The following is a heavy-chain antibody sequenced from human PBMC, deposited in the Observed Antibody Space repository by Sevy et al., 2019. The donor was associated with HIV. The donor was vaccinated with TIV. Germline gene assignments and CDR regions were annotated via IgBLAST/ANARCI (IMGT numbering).Heavy chain of an antibody. CDR1: GGSFSGYY. J-gene: IGHJ6*02. CDR2: INHSGST. D-gene: IGHD4-4*01. V-gene: IGHV4-34*01. Sequence: SETLSLTCAVYGGSFSGYYWSWIRQPPGKGLEWIGEINHSGSTNYNPSLKSRVTISVDTSKNQFSLKLSPVTAADTAVYYCARGGWRRTTVTPTYFYYGMDVWGQGTTVPVSS. CDR3: ARGGWRRTTVTPTYFYYGMDV.